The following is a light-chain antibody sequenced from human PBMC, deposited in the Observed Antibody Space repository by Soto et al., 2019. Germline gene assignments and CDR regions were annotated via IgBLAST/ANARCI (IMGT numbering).Light chain of an antibody. V-gene: IGLV1-44*01. CDR3: AAWEDSLNGYV. J-gene: IGLJ1*01. Sequence: QSVLTQPPSASGTPGQRVTISCSGSSSNIGSNTVNWYQQLPGTAPKLLIYSNNQRPSGVPDRFSGSKSGTSASLAISGLQSEEEADYYCAAWEDSLNGYVFGTGTKVNRP. CDR2: SNN. CDR1: SSNIGSNT.